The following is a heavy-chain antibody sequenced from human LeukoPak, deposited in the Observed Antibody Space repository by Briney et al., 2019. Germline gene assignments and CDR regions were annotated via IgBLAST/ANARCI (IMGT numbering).Heavy chain of an antibody. Sequence: GGSLRLSCAAPGFTFSNYGIHWVRQAPGKGLEWVALIWYDGNNKYYADSVKGRFTVSRDNSKNTLYLQMNSLRAEDTAVYYCARDRRIAAAGTGWFDPWGQGTLVTVSS. CDR2: IWYDGNNK. CDR1: GFTFSNYG. V-gene: IGHV3-33*01. CDR3: ARDRRIAAAGTGWFDP. D-gene: IGHD6-13*01. J-gene: IGHJ5*02.